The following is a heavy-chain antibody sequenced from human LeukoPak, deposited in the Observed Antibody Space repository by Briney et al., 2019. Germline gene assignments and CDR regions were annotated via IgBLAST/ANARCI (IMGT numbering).Heavy chain of an antibody. Sequence: GGSLRLSCVASGFTLRTYAMSWVRQAPGKGLEWVSAISGSAGFTYYADAVRGRFTVSRDISTNTVFLQMDSMRAGDTAVYYCAKEYSGYDFDCWGQGTLVTVSS. V-gene: IGHV3-23*01. CDR2: ISGSAGFT. D-gene: IGHD5-12*01. J-gene: IGHJ4*01. CDR3: AKEYSGYDFDC. CDR1: GFTLRTYA.